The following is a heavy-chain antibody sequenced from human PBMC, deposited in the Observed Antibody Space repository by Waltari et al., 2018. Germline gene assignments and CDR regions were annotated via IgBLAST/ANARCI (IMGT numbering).Heavy chain of an antibody. J-gene: IGHJ6*02. D-gene: IGHD4-17*01. Sequence: QITLKESGPTLVKPTQTLTLTCTFSGFSLSTSGVGVGWIRPPPGKALEWLALIYWNDDKRYSPSLKSRLTITKDTSKNQVVLTMTNMDPVDTATYYCARLLYGDYYYYYGMDVWGQGTTVTVSS. CDR2: IYWNDDK. CDR3: ARLLYGDYYYYYGMDV. CDR1: GFSLSTSGVG. V-gene: IGHV2-5*01.